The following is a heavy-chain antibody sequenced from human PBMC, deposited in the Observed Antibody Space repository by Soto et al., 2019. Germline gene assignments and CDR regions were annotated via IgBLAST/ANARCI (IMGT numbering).Heavy chain of an antibody. J-gene: IGHJ3*02. CDR2: VNPSGGVT. CDR1: GDTFTSYY. D-gene: IGHD6-13*01. Sequence: QVQLMQSGAEVKKPGASVKVSCNTSGDTFTSYYFHWVRQAPGLRLEWMGTVNPSGGVTFYAQRFRGRVTMTSDTSKRTVYMVLSSLSSEATAIYYCARGGKRAAAGKLSVFDICGQVTLVTVSS. CDR3: ARGGKRAAAGKLSVFDI. V-gene: IGHV1-46*01.